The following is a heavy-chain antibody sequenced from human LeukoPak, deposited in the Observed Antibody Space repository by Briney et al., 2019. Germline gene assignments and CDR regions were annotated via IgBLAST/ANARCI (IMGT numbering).Heavy chain of an antibody. V-gene: IGHV7-4-1*02. Sequence: ASVKVSCKASGYTFTNYTINWVRLAPGQGLEWMGWIDTNTGNPTYAQGFAGRFVFSLDTSVTTTYLQISSLKTEDTAVYYCTTVLYYYDSSGYFITNWFDPWGQGTLVTVSS. D-gene: IGHD3-22*01. CDR2: IDTNTGNP. CDR3: TTVLYYYDSSGYFITNWFDP. CDR1: GYTFTNYT. J-gene: IGHJ5*02.